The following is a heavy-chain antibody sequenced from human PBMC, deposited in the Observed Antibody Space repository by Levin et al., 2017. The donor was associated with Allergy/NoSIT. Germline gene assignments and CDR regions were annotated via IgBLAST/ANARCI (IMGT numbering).Heavy chain of an antibody. V-gene: IGHV3-9*01. CDR3: AKDMTVGFGGRGFDH. J-gene: IGHJ4*01. D-gene: IGHD3-10*01. CDR2: ISWNSGSI. Sequence: RTGGSLRLSCAASGFTFNDYALHWVRQAPGKGLEWVAGISWNSGSIGYADSVKGRFTISRDNAKKSLYLEMRSLRAEDTALYYCAKDMTVGFGGRGFDHWGQGSLLTVSS. CDR1: GFTFNDYA.